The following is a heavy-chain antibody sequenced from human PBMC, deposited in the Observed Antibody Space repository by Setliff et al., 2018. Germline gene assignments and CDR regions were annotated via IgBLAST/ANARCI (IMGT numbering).Heavy chain of an antibody. D-gene: IGHD1-26*01. J-gene: IGHJ4*02. CDR1: GGSVSNYY. Sequence: PSETLSLTCSVYGGSVSNYYWSWVRQTPEKGLEWIVEINHGGTTNYSPSLKNRVTISVGTSKNQFSLNLSSVTAADAAVYFCARDNPIVGATDYWGQGILVTVSS. V-gene: IGHV4-34*01. CDR2: INHGGTT. CDR3: ARDNPIVGATDY.